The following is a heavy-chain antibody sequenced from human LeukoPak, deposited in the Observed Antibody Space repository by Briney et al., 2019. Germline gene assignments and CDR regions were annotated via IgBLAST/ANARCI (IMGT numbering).Heavy chain of an antibody. J-gene: IGHJ6*04. CDR1: GFTFKTYS. CDR2: ISSTSSYL. Sequence: GGSLRLSCVASGFTFKTYSMSWVGEAQGSGLEWVASISSTSSYLYYTDSVKGRFTISRDNARNSLDLQMNSLRAEDTAIYYCARDGGRMDVWGKGTTVTVSS. CDR3: ARDGGRMDV. V-gene: IGHV3-21*01.